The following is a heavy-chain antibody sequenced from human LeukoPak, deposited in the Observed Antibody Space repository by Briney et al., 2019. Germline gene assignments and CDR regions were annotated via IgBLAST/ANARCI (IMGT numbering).Heavy chain of an antibody. V-gene: IGHV3-21*01. Sequence: GGSLRLACAASGFTFSSDSMNWVRQAPGKGQEWVSSISSSSSYIYYADSVKGRFTISRDNAKNSLYLQMNSLRTENTAVYYCAKTKNRKLSGGSRFYFCYWGQGTPVTVSS. D-gene: IGHD2-15*01. CDR1: GFTFSSDS. CDR3: AKTKNRKLSGGSRFYFCY. J-gene: IGHJ4*02. CDR2: ISSSSSYI.